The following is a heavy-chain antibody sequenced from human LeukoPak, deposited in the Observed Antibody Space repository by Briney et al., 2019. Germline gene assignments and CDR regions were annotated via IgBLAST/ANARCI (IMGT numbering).Heavy chain of an antibody. CDR2: ISCSSCYI. Sequence: GGSLRLSCAASGFTFDDYAMLWVRQAPGKGLECVSSISCSSCYIFYADSVKGRFTISRDNAGNSLYLQMNSLRSEDAAVFYCATLRDSILTGYFDMWVQGNLVTVSS. D-gene: IGHD3-9*01. V-gene: IGHV3-21*01. CDR1: GFTFDDYA. J-gene: IGHJ4*02. CDR3: ATLRDSILTGYFDM.